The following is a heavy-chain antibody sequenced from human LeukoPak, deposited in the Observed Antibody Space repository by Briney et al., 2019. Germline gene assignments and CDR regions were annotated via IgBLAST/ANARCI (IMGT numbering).Heavy chain of an antibody. V-gene: IGHV3-33*01. D-gene: IGHD3-10*01. J-gene: IGHJ4*02. CDR3: ARGGDSYGLGYFDY. CDR2: IWYDGSNK. Sequence: QSGGSLRLSCAASGFTFSSYCMHWVRQAPGKGLGWVAVIWYDGSNKYYADSVKSRFTISRDNSKNTLYLQMNRLRAEDTAVYYCARGGDSYGLGYFDYWGQGTLVTVSS. CDR1: GFTFSSYC.